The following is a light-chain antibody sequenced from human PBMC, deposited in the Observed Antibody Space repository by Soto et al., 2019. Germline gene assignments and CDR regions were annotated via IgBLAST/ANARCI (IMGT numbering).Light chain of an antibody. J-gene: IGKJ1*01. Sequence: AIQMTQSPSSLSASVGDRVTITCRASQGIRNDLGWYQQKPGKAPKLLLYAASSLQSGVPSRCVGSRSGTYYTLTISSLQPADFAAYYCLHDYSYPWTFGQGTRVEIK. CDR2: AAS. CDR3: LHDYSYPWT. V-gene: IGKV1-6*01. CDR1: QGIRND.